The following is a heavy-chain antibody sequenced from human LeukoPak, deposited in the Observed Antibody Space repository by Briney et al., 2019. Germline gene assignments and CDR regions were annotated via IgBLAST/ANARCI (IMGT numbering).Heavy chain of an antibody. Sequence: GGSLRLSCAASGFTISSYGMSWVRQAPGKGLEWVSAISGSGGSTYSSDSVKGRFTISRDNSRNTLYLQMNSLRVEDTAEYYCAKGYSGYSAIYYFDYWGKGTGVTVSP. J-gene: IGHJ4*02. CDR2: ISGSGGST. V-gene: IGHV3-23*01. D-gene: IGHD3-22*01. CDR3: AKGYSGYSAIYYFDY. CDR1: GFTISSYG.